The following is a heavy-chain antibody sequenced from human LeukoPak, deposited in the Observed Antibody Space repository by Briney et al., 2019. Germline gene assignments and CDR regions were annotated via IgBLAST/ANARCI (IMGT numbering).Heavy chain of an antibody. CDR1: GFTFSSYH. Sequence: GGSLRLSCAASGFTFSSYHMNWVRQAPGKGLEWVSSISSSSSYIYYVDSVEGRFTISRDNAKNSLYLQMTSLRAEDTAMYYCAREIPTAMSAFDIWGRGTMVTVSS. D-gene: IGHD2-2*01. V-gene: IGHV3-21*01. CDR3: AREIPTAMSAFDI. J-gene: IGHJ3*02. CDR2: ISSSSSYI.